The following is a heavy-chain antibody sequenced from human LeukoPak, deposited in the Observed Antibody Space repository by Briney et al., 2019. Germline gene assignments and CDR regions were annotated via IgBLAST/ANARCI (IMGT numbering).Heavy chain of an antibody. J-gene: IGHJ3*02. V-gene: IGHV1-2*02. CDR3: ARWYYYDSSGHWGNAFDI. CDR2: INPNSGGT. CDR1: GYTFTGYY. Sequence: ASVKVSCKASGYTFTGYYMHWVRQAPGQRLEWMGWINPNSGGTNYAQKFQGRVTMTRDTSISTAYMEMSRLRSDDTAVYYCARWYYYDSSGHWGNAFDIWGQGTMVTVSS. D-gene: IGHD3-22*01.